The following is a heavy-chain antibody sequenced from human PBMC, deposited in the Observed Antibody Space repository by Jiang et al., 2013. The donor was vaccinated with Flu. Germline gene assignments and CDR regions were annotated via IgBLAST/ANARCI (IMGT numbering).Heavy chain of an antibody. V-gene: IGHV3-30-3*01. CDR3: ARDEGGSSWYIDWFDP. CDR2: ISYDGSNK. J-gene: IGHJ5*02. CDR1: GFTFSSYA. Sequence: SGGGVVQPGRSLRLSCAASGFTFSSYAMHWVRQAPGKGLEWVAVISYDGSNKYYADSVKGRFTISRDNAKNSLYLQMNSLRAEDTAVYYCARDEGGSSWYIDWFDPWGQGTLVTVSS. D-gene: IGHD6-13*01.